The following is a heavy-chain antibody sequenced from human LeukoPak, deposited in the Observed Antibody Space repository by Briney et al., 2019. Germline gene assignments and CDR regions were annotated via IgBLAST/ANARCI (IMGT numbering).Heavy chain of an antibody. CDR3: ARQDGYNTHFDY. Sequence: ASVKVSCKASGYTSTGYYMHWVRQAPGQGLEWMGWINPNSGGTNYAQKFQGRVTMTRDTSISTAYMELSRLRSDDTAVYYCARQDGYNTHFDYWGQGTLVTVSS. V-gene: IGHV1-2*02. D-gene: IGHD5-12*01. J-gene: IGHJ4*02. CDR2: INPNSGGT. CDR1: GYTSTGYY.